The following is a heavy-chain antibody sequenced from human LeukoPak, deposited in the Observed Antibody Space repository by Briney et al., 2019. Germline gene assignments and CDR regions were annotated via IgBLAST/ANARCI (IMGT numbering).Heavy chain of an antibody. V-gene: IGHV4-39*07. CDR1: GGSISSNSYY. CDR2: IYYSGST. CDR3: ARVGGITMIVVLITDAFDI. J-gene: IGHJ3*02. D-gene: IGHD3-22*01. Sequence: SETLSLTCTVSGGSISSNSYYWGWIRQPPGKGLEWIGSIYYSGSTYYNPSLKSRVTISVDTSKNQFSLKLRSVTAADTAVYYCARVGGITMIVVLITDAFDIWGQGTMVTVSS.